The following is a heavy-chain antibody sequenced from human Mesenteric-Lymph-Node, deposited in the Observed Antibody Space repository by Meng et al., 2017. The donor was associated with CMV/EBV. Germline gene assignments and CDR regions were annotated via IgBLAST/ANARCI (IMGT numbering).Heavy chain of an antibody. CDR2: TYYRSKWYN. CDR1: GDSVSSNSAA. D-gene: IGHD5-12*01. V-gene: IGHV6-1*01. Sequence: SETLSLTCAISGDSVSSNSAAWNWIRQSPSRGLEWLGRTYYRSKWYNDYAVSVKTRISINPDTSKNQFSLQLNSVTPEDTAVYYCAREGGYDQGLAYWGQGTLVTSPQ. J-gene: IGHJ4*02. CDR3: AREGGYDQGLAY.